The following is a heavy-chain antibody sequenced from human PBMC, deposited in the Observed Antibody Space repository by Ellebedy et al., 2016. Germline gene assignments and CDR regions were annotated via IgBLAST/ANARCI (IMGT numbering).Heavy chain of an antibody. Sequence: GGSLRLXXGVFGFTFSGYSMKWVRQTPGKGLEWLSFISPGPGNTKYYAESVKGRFTISRDNDRNLLYLQMNSLRDEDTALYYCTRGGLYNSFDMWGQGTMVTVSS. D-gene: IGHD1-20*01. V-gene: IGHV3-48*02. CDR1: GFTFSGYS. CDR2: ISPGPGNTK. CDR3: TRGGLYNSFDM. J-gene: IGHJ3*02.